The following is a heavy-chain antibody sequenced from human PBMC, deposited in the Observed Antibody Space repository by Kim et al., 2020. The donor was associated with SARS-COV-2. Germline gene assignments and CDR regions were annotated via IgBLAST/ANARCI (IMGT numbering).Heavy chain of an antibody. CDR3: ARNGYQLLWGLYWYFDL. CDR1: GFTFSSYS. V-gene: IGHV3-48*02. J-gene: IGHJ2*01. CDR2: ISSSSSTI. Sequence: GGSLRLSCAASGFTFSSYSMNWVRQAPGKGLEWVSYISSSSSTIYYADSVKGRFTISRDNAKNSLYLQMNSLRDEDTAVYYCARNGYQLLWGLYWYFDLWGRGTLVTVSS. D-gene: IGHD2-2*01.